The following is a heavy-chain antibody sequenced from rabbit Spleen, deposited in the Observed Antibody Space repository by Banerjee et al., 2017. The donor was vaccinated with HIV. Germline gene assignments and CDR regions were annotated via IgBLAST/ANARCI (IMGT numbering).Heavy chain of an antibody. CDR3: ARDSGSSFSSYGMDL. CDR1: GFTISSRYW. Sequence: QEQLEESGGDLVKPEGSLTLTCTASGFTISSRYWICWVRQAPGKGLEWIACIYAGSSGVTYYANGAKGRFTISKTSSTTVTLQMTSLTAADTATYFCARDSGSSFSSYGMDLWGPGTLVTVS. J-gene: IGHJ6*01. D-gene: IGHD8-1*01. CDR2: IYAGSSGVT. V-gene: IGHV1S45*01.